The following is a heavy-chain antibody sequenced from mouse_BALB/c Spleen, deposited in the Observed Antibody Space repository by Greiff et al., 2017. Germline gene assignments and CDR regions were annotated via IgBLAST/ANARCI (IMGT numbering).Heavy chain of an antibody. V-gene: IGHV7-3*02. CDR2: IRNKANGYTT. Sequence: EVQVVESGGGLVQPGGSLRLSCATSGFTFTDYYMSWVRQPPGKALEWLGFIRNKANGYTTEYSASVKGRFTISRDNSQSILYLQMYTLRAEDSATYYCARELDWYFDVWGAGTTVTVSS. J-gene: IGHJ1*01. CDR3: ARELDWYFDV. D-gene: IGHD4-1*01. CDR1: GFTFTDYY.